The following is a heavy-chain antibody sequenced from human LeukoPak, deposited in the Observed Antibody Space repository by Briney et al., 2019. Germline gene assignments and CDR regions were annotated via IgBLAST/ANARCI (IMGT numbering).Heavy chain of an antibody. Sequence: GGSLRLSCAASGFTFSTYNMNWVRQAPGKGLEWVSYITTSSSTIYYADSVKGRFTISRDNAKNSLYLQMNSLRDEDTALYFCAKDLRGVRGLGALDYWGQGAPVTVSS. CDR1: GFTFSTYN. V-gene: IGHV3-48*02. CDR3: AKDLRGVRGLGALDY. CDR2: ITTSSSTI. D-gene: IGHD3/OR15-3a*01. J-gene: IGHJ4*02.